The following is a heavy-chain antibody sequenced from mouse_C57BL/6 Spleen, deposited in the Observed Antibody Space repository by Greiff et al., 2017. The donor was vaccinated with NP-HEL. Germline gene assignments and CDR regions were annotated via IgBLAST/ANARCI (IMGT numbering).Heavy chain of an antibody. V-gene: IGHV1-82*01. CDR3: ANYDYYFDY. J-gene: IGHJ2*01. Sequence: QVQLQQSGPELVKPGASVKISCKASGYAFSSSWMNWVKQRPGKGLEWIGRIYPGDGDTNYNGKFKGKATLTADKSSSTAYMQLSSLTSEDSAVYFCANYDYYFDYWGQGTTLTVSS. CDR2: IYPGDGDT. D-gene: IGHD2-4*01. CDR1: GYAFSSSW.